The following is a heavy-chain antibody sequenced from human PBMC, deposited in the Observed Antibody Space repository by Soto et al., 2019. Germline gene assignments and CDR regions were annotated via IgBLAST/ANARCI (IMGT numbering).Heavy chain of an antibody. Sequence: SETLSLTCTVSGGSISSGDYYWSWIRQPPGKGLEWIGYIYYSGSTYYNPSLKSRVTISVDTSKNQFSLKLSSVTAADTAVYYCASSEYYYGSGSYAFDYWGQGTLVTVSS. J-gene: IGHJ4*02. CDR2: IYYSGST. D-gene: IGHD3-10*01. CDR1: GGSISSGDYY. CDR3: ASSEYYYGSGSYAFDY. V-gene: IGHV4-30-4*01.